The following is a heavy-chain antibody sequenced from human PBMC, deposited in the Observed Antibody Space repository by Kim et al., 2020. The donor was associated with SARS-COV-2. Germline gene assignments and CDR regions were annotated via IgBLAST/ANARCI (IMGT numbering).Heavy chain of an antibody. CDR3: ARAFRTKNSGY. J-gene: IGHJ4*02. Sequence: SETLSLTCAVYSGSFSGYFWSWVRQTPGKGLEWIGEINHTGSTKYNPSLQSRVTISVDTSKNQFSLKLTSVTAADTAVYYCARAFRTKNSGYWGPGTQVTVFS. D-gene: IGHD1-7*01. V-gene: IGHV4-34*01. CDR2: INHTGST. CDR1: SGSFSGYF.